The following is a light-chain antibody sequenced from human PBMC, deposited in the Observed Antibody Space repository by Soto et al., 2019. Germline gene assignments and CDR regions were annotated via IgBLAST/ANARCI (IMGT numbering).Light chain of an antibody. J-gene: IGKJ5*01. V-gene: IGKV3-20*01. CDR3: QQYGSSIT. CDR2: GAS. Sequence: EIVLTQSPGPLSLSPGDRAILSCRASHIIHNSVLSWYHQQPRQAHRLLTYGASSRATGIPDRFSGGGSRTDFTLTVTRLDPEYFAVYYCQQYGSSITFGQGTRLEIK. CDR1: HIIHNSV.